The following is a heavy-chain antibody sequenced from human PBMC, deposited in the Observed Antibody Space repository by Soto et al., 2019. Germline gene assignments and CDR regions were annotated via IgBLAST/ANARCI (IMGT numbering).Heavy chain of an antibody. Sequence: GGSLRLSCAASTFPFSTYWMTWVRQAPGKGLEWVANIHRDEIEKYYMDSVKGRFTISRDNAKNSLYLQMTSLRAEDTAVYYCAGGNDLDVWGQGTTVTVSS. CDR2: IHRDEIEK. D-gene: IGHD1-1*01. CDR1: TFPFSTYW. CDR3: AGGNDLDV. V-gene: IGHV3-7*01. J-gene: IGHJ6*02.